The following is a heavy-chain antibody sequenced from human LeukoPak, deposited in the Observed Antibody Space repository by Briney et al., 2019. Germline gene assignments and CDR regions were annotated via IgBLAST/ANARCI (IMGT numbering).Heavy chain of an antibody. V-gene: IGHV3-20*04. CDR2: ITWIGGST. CDR1: GFTSDEYG. D-gene: IGHD1-26*01. Sequence: PGRSLRLSCAASGFTSDEYGISWVRQAPGKGLEWVSGITWIGGSTGYADSVKGRFTISRDNAKNSLYLQMNSLRAEDTALYYCARLGVGATRDAFDIWGQGTMVTVSS. CDR3: ARLGVGATRDAFDI. J-gene: IGHJ3*02.